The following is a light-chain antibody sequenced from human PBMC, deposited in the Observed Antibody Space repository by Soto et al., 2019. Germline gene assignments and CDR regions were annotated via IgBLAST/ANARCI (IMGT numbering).Light chain of an antibody. J-gene: IGLJ3*02. V-gene: IGLV2-14*01. CDR3: SSYTSSGPV. CDR1: SSDVGGYNY. CDR2: EVS. Sequence: QSVLTQPASVSGSPGQSITISCTGTSSDVGGYNYVSWYQQHPGKAPKLMVYEVSNRPSGVSDRFSGSKSGNAASLTISGLQAEDEGDYYCSSYTSSGPVFGGGTKLTVL.